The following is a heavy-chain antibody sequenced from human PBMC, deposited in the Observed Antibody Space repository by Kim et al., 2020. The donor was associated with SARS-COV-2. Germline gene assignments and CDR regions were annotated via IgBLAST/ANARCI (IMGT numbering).Heavy chain of an antibody. CDR2: IDGSDGTT. CDR1: GFTFTGYA. CDR3: MKGGWGWIWDH. J-gene: IGHJ4*02. Sequence: GGSLRLSCTTSGFTFTGYAMSWVRQAPGKGLEWVSSIDGSDGTTYYVDSVKGRFTISRANSKNTLYLQMNSLGADDTAVYYCMKGGWGWIWDHWGQGTRV. V-gene: IGHV3-23*01. D-gene: IGHD2-2*03.